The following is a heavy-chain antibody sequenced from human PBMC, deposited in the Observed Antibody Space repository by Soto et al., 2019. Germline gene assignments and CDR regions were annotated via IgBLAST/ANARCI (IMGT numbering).Heavy chain of an antibody. CDR1: GFTFSSYG. CDR3: ARDGGGYCRGGSCYSGWYFDL. D-gene: IGHD2-15*01. CDR2: IWYDGSNK. Sequence: QVQLVESGGGVVQPGRSLRLSCAASGFTFSSYGMHWVRQAPGKGLEWVAVIWYDGSNKYYADSVKGRFTISRDNSKNTLYLQMNSLRAEDTAVYYCARDGGGYCRGGSCYSGWYFDLWGRGTLVTVSS. V-gene: IGHV3-33*01. J-gene: IGHJ2*01.